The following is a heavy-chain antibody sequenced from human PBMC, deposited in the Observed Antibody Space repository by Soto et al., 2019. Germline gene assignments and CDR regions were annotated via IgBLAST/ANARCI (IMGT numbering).Heavy chain of an antibody. D-gene: IGHD3-22*01. J-gene: IGHJ6*02. CDR2: IYYSGST. V-gene: IGHV4-59*01. Sequence: TSETLSLTCTVSGGSISSYYWSWIRQPPGKGLEWIGYIYYSGSTNYNPSLKSRVTISVDTSKNQFSLKLSSVTAADTAVYYCARGKAGYYDSSGYYYYYYGMDVWGQGTTVTVSS. CDR3: ARGKAGYYDSSGYYYYYYGMDV. CDR1: GGSISSYY.